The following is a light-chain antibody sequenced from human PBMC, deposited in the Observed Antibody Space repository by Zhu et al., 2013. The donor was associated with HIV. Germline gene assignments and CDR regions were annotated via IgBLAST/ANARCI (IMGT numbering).Light chain of an antibody. Sequence: SYVLAQPPSVSVAPGKTARITCEENNIGGKSVHWYQQRPGQAPVLVLYDDGDRPSGIPQRFSGSNSGNTATLTISRVEAGDEADYFCQVWESNSDVIFGGGTKLTVL. J-gene: IGLJ2*01. CDR1: NIGGKS. CDR3: QVWESNSDVI. V-gene: IGLV3-21*01. CDR2: DDG.